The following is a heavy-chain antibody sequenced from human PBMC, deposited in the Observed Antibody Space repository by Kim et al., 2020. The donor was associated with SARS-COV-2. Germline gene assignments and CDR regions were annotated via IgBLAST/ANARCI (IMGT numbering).Heavy chain of an antibody. Sequence: DSVKGRFTIASDNTKNSLYLQMNSLRAEDTAVYYCARDYYDSSGYFEFDYWGQGTLVTVSS. CDR3: ARDYYDSSGYFEFDY. V-gene: IGHV3-7*03. D-gene: IGHD3-22*01. J-gene: IGHJ4*02.